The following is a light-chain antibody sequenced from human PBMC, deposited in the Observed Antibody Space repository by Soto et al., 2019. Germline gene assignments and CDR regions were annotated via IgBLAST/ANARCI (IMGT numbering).Light chain of an antibody. Sequence: DIQMTQCPSSLSASVGDRVTITCRASQNINSYLNWYQQKPGKAPNLLIYAASSLQSGVPSRFSGSGSGTDFTLTISILQPEDFATYYCQQSYTTPRTFGQGTKVEIK. CDR1: QNINSY. CDR2: AAS. J-gene: IGKJ1*01. V-gene: IGKV1-39*01. CDR3: QQSYTTPRT.